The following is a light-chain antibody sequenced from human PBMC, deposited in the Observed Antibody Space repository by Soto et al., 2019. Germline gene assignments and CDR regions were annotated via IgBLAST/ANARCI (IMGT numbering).Light chain of an antibody. CDR2: GAS. Sequence: DIVLTHAPGTLSLTPGERATLSCRASQSVSSSYLAWYQQKPGQAPRLLIYGASSRATGIPDRFSGSGSGTDFTLTISRLEPEDFAVYYCQQYGSSPFTFGGGTKVDIK. V-gene: IGKV3-20*01. CDR1: QSVSSSY. J-gene: IGKJ4*01. CDR3: QQYGSSPFT.